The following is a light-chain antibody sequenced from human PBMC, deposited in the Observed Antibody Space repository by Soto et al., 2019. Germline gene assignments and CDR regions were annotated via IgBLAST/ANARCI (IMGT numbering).Light chain of an antibody. V-gene: IGKV3-15*01. CDR3: QRYDNWPLT. CDR1: QSVSTN. J-gene: IGKJ4*01. CDR2: GAS. Sequence: VMTPSPGNLAVSPGAPAPLSCGTSQSVSTNLAWYQQKPGQAPRLLIYGASTRATDMPGRFSGRGSGTEFTLTISSLQSEDFAVYYCQRYDNWPLTFGGGTKVDIK.